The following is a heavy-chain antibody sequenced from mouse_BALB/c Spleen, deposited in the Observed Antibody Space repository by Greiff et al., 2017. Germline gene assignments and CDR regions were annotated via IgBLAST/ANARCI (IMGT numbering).Heavy chain of an antibody. Sequence: QVQLKESGPGLVAPSQSLSITCTVSGFSLTSYGVHWVRQPPGKGLEWLGVIWAGGSTNYNSALMSRLSISKDNSKSQVFLKMNSLQTDDTAMYYCAREKGIYYYGFFDYWGQGTTLTVSS. CDR1: GFSLTSYG. CDR3: AREKGIYYYGFFDY. V-gene: IGHV2-9*02. D-gene: IGHD1-2*01. CDR2: IWAGGST. J-gene: IGHJ2*01.